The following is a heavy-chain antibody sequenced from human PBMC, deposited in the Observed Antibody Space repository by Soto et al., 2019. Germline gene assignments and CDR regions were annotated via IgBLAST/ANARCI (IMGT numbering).Heavy chain of an antibody. V-gene: IGHV1-18*04. CDR1: GYTFTGYY. CDR2: ISGYNGNT. J-gene: IGHJ4*02. D-gene: IGHD5-12*01. CDR3: ARGFNEMATISDY. Sequence: ASVKVSCKASGYTFTGYYMHWVRQAPGQGLEWMGWISGYNGNTNYGQKLQGRVTMTTDTSTSTAYMELGSLRSDDTAVYYCARGFNEMATISDYWGQGTLVTVSS.